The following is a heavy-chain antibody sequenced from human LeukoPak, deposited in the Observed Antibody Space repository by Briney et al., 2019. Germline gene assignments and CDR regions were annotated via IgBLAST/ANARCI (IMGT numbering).Heavy chain of an antibody. CDR3: AKAGALLLWFGELPYFDY. D-gene: IGHD3-10*01. CDR1: GFTFSSYA. J-gene: IGHJ4*02. Sequence: PGGSLRLSCAASGFTFSSYAMSWVRQAPGKGLEWVSAISGSGGSTYYADSVKGRFTISRDNSKNTLYLQMNSLRAEDTAVYYCAKAGALLLWFGELPYFDYWGQGTLVTVSS. CDR2: ISGSGGST. V-gene: IGHV3-23*01.